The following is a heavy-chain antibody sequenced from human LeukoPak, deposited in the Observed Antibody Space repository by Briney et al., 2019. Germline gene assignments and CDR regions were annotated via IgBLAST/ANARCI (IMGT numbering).Heavy chain of an antibody. V-gene: IGHV4-4*09. D-gene: IGHD6-13*01. J-gene: IGHJ6*03. Sequence: PETLSLTCTVSGGSISSYYWSWIRQPPGKGLEWIGYIYTSGSTNYNPSLKSRVTISVDTSKNQFSLKLSSVTAADTAVYYCARIAAAGTVYYYYYMDVWGKGTTVTVSS. CDR2: IYTSGST. CDR1: GGSISSYY. CDR3: ARIAAAGTVYYYYYMDV.